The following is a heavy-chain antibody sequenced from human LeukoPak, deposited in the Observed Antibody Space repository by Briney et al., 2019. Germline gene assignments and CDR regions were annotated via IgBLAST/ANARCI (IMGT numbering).Heavy chain of an antibody. CDR1: GYTFTSYG. CDR3: ARFDLVGAGTFFDY. J-gene: IGHJ4*02. D-gene: IGHD2-15*01. Sequence: VASVKVSCKASGYTFTSYGISWVGQAPGQGLEWMGWISAYNGNTNYAQKLQGRVTMTTDTSTSTAYMELRSLRSDDTAVYYCARFDLVGAGTFFDYWGQGTLVTVSS. CDR2: ISAYNGNT. V-gene: IGHV1-18*01.